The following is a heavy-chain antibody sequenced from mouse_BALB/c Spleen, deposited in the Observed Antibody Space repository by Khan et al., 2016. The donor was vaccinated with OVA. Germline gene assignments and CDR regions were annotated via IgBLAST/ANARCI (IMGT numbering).Heavy chain of an antibody. CDR1: GYTFTNYG. CDR3: ARGGSYWYFDV. J-gene: IGHJ1*01. CDR2: INTYTGEP. V-gene: IGHV9-1*02. D-gene: IGHD6-1*01. Sequence: QIQLVQSGPELKKPGETVKISCKASGYTFTNYGMNWVKQAPGKGLKWMGWINTYTGEPTYTDDFKGRFVFSLATSASTAYLQFNNLKNEAMATYFGARGGSYWYFDVWGAGTTVTVSS.